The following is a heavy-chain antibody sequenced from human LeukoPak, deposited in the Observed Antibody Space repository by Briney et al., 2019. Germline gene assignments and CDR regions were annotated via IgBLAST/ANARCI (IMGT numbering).Heavy chain of an antibody. J-gene: IGHJ4*02. CDR1: GFTFSSYA. D-gene: IGHD3-22*01. Sequence: GGSLRLSCAASGFTFSSYAMSWVRQAPGKGLEWVSAISGSGGSTYYADSVKGRFTISRDNSKNTPYLQMNSLRAEDTAVYYCAKTHYYDSSGYPRHYDYWGQGTLVTVSS. V-gene: IGHV3-23*01. CDR3: AKTHYYDSSGYPRHYDY. CDR2: ISGSGGST.